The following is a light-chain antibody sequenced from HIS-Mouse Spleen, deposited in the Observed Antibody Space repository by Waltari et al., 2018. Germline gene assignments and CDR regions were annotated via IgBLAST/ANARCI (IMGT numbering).Light chain of an antibody. Sequence: SYELTQPPSVSVSPGQTARITCPGDALPKKYANWYQQKSGQAPVLVIYEDSKRPPGIPEGFSGSSSGTMATLTISGAQVEDEADYYCYSTDSSGNHRVFGGGTKLTVL. V-gene: IGLV3-10*01. J-gene: IGLJ2*01. CDR1: ALPKKY. CDR2: EDS. CDR3: YSTDSSGNHRV.